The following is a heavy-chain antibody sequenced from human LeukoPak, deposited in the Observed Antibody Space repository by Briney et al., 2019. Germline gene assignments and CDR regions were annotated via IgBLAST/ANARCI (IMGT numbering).Heavy chain of an antibody. Sequence: GGSLRLSCAASGFTFSSYSMNWVRQAPGKGLEWVSYISSSSTRYYADSVNGRFTISRDNSKNTLYLQMNSLRAEDTAVYYCAKVGGGRYYDSSGYLGYWGQGTLVTVSS. CDR2: ISSSSTR. CDR3: AKVGGGRYYDSSGYLGY. CDR1: GFTFSSYS. V-gene: IGHV3-48*01. J-gene: IGHJ4*02. D-gene: IGHD3-22*01.